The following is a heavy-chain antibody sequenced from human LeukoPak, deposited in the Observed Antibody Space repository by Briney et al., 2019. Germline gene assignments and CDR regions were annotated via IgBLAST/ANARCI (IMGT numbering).Heavy chain of an antibody. V-gene: IGHV5-51*01. CDR3: ARQYYDILTGPNWFDT. CDR1: GSTFTKYW. Sequence: PGESLKISCEGSGSTFTKYWIGWGRQLPGKGLEWMGIIHPGDSHTWYSPSFQGQVTISADKSISMAYLQWSSLKASDTAMYYCARQYYDILTGPNWFDTWGQGTLVTVSS. D-gene: IGHD3-9*01. J-gene: IGHJ5*02. CDR2: IHPGDSHT.